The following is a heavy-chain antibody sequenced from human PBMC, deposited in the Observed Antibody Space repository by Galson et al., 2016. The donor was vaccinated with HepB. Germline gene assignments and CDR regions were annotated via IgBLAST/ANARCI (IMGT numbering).Heavy chain of an antibody. CDR2: IIPIFGTA. CDR1: GGTFSSYG. J-gene: IGHJ5*02. D-gene: IGHD2-2*01. Sequence: SVKVSCKASGGTFSSYGISWVRQAPGQGLEWMGGIIPIFGTANYAQKFQGRVTITADESTSTAYMELSSLRSEDTAVYYCARVIVVVPAALESWFDPWGQGTLVTVSS. CDR3: ARVIVVVPAALESWFDP. V-gene: IGHV1-69*13.